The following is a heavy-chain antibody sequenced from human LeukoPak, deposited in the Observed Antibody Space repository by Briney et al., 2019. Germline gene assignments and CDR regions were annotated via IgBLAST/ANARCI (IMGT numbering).Heavy chain of an antibody. D-gene: IGHD3-10*01. V-gene: IGHV3-53*01. CDR2: IYSGGST. CDR3: ARGQGLWFGVN. J-gene: IGHJ4*02. CDR1: GFTVSSNY. Sequence: GGTLRLSCAASGFTVSSNYMSWVRQAPGKGLEWVSVIYSGGSTYYADSVKGRFTISRDHSKDTLYRQMNSLRAEDTAVYYCARGQGLWFGVNWGQGTLVTVFS.